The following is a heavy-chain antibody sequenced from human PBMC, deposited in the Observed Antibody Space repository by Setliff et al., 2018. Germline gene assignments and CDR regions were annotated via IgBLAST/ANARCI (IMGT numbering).Heavy chain of an antibody. D-gene: IGHD3-10*01. V-gene: IGHV3-23*03. Sequence: TSETLSLTCTVSGFIFSNYAMHWVRQAPGKGLEWVSVXXXXXXXXXXXXXXXXXXTXXXXXSQNTLYLQMNSLRAEDTAVYYCANWAWVAEGFYGPFDYWGQGTLVTVSS. J-gene: IGHJ4*02. CDR2: XXXXXXXX. CDR1: GFIFSNYA. CDR3: ANWAWVAEGFYGPFDY.